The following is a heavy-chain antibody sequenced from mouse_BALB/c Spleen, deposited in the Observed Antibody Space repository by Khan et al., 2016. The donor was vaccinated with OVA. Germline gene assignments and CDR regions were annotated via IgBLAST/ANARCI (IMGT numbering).Heavy chain of an antibody. Sequence: QVQLQQSGVELVRPGTSVKMSCKAAGYTFINYWIGWVKERPGHGLEWIGDIYPEGGYTKYNEKFKGKATLTADTSSSTAYMQLSSLTSEDSAIYYWVRGGYDGFAFWGQGTLVTVSA. D-gene: IGHD2-12*01. J-gene: IGHJ3*01. V-gene: IGHV1-63*02. CDR1: GYTFINYW. CDR3: VRGGYDGFAF. CDR2: IYPEGGYT.